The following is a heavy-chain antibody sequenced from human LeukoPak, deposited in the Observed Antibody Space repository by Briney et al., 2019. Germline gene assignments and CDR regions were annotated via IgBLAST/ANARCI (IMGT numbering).Heavy chain of an antibody. CDR2: IGGSGDST. V-gene: IGHV3-23*01. CDR3: AKDRVIAVAGTVDY. D-gene: IGHD6-19*01. Sequence: GGSLRLSCAASGFTFSSYAMSWVRQAPGKGLEWVSTIGGSGDSTYYADSVKGRFTISRDNSKNTLSLQMNSLRAEDTAVYYCAKDRVIAVAGTVDYWGQGTLVTVSS. CDR1: GFTFSSYA. J-gene: IGHJ4*02.